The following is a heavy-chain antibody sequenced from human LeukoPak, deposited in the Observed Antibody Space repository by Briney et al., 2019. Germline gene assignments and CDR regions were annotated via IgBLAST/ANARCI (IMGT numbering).Heavy chain of an antibody. CDR2: IESKTDGGTT. V-gene: IGHV3-15*04. J-gene: IGHJ4*02. D-gene: IGHD3-10*01. Sequence: GGSLRLSCAASGFAFNYAWVSWVRQAPGKGLEWVGRIESKTDGGTTDYVALVKGRFTISRDDSTNTLYLQMNSLKSEDTAVYYCTTYGSGRKFDYWGQGVLVTVSS. CDR1: GFAFNYAW. CDR3: TTYGSGRKFDY.